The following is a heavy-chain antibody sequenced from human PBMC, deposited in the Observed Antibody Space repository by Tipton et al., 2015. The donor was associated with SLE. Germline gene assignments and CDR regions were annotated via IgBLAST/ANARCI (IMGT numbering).Heavy chain of an antibody. D-gene: IGHD7-27*01. V-gene: IGHV4-38-2*01. Sequence: TLSLTCSVSSYSIYNGFYWGWIRQSPGKGLEWIGCIYHSGTTYYNPSLKSRLTISVDTSENQFSLTLTSVTAADTAVYYCARTGDIYYFDHWGQGTLVTVSS. CDR3: ARTGDIYYFDH. CDR1: SYSIYNGFY. CDR2: IYHSGTT. J-gene: IGHJ4*02.